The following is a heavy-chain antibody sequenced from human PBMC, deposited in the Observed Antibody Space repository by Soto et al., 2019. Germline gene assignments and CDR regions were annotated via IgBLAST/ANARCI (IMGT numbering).Heavy chain of an antibody. D-gene: IGHD2-15*01. J-gene: IGHJ4*02. V-gene: IGHV3-33*01. CDR1: GFTFSRQA. Sequence: QVQLVESGGGVVQPERSLRLSCEASGFTFSRQAMHWVRQAPGRGLEWVAVIWYHGVDKYYADSVKGRFTISRDNSKNTVYLQMNSLRGEDTALYYCATGFLGLCTGGNCPLDSWGQGSLVTVSS. CDR2: IWYHGVDK. CDR3: ATGFLGLCTGGNCPLDS.